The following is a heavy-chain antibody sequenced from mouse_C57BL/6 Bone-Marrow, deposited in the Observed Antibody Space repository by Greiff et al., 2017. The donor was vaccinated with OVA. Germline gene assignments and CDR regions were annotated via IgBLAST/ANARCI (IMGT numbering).Heavy chain of an antibody. CDR1: GFTFTDYY. CDR2: IRNKANGYTT. J-gene: IGHJ2*01. Sequence: DVLLVESGGGLVQPGGSLSLSCAASGFTFTDYYMSWVRQPPGKALEWLGFIRNKANGYTTEYSASVKGRFTISRDNSQSILYLQMNALRAEDSATYYCARYGTGPFDYWGQGTTLTVSS. D-gene: IGHD4-1*01. CDR3: ARYGTGPFDY. V-gene: IGHV7-3*01.